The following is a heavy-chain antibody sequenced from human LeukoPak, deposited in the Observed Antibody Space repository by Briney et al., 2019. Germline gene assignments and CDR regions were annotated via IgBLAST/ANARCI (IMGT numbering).Heavy chain of an antibody. D-gene: IGHD3-10*01. Sequence: GGSLRLSCAASGFTFSSYSMNWVRQAPGKGLEWVSSISSSSSYIYYADSVKGRFTISRDNAKNSLYLQMNSLRAEDTAVYYCARVPLLWFGESAPPYYFDYWGQGTLVTVSS. V-gene: IGHV3-21*01. CDR3: ARVPLLWFGESAPPYYFDY. J-gene: IGHJ4*02. CDR1: GFTFSSYS. CDR2: ISSSSSYI.